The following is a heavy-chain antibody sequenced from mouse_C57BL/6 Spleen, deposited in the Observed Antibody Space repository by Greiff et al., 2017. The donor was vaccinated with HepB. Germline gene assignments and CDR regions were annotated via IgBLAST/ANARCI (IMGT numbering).Heavy chain of an antibody. J-gene: IGHJ4*01. CDR1: GYTFTSYG. CDR2: IYPRSGNT. D-gene: IGHD1-1*01. Sequence: VQLQQSGAELARPGASVKLSCKASGYTFTSYGISWVKQRTGQGLEWIGEIYPRSGNTYYNEKFKGKATLTADKASSTAYMELRSLTSEDSAVYFGARSEFITTVVGAMDYWGQGTSVTVSS. V-gene: IGHV1-81*01. CDR3: ARSEFITTVVGAMDY.